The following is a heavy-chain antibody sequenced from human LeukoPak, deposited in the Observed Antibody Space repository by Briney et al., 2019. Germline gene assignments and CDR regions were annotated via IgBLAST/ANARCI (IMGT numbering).Heavy chain of an antibody. J-gene: IGHJ5*02. CDR3: ARDSSGYFHWFDP. CDR2: ISYDGSNK. D-gene: IGHD3-22*01. CDR1: GFTFSSYA. V-gene: IGHV3-30*04. Sequence: GSLRLSCAASGFTFSSYAMHWVRQAPGKGLEWMAVISYDGSNKYYADSVKGRFTISRDNSKNTLYLQMNSLRAEDTAVYYCARDSSGYFHWFDPWGQGTLVTVSS.